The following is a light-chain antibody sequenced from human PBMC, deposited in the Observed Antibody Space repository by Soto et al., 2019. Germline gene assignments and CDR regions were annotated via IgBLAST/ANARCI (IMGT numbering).Light chain of an antibody. Sequence: QLVLTQSPSASGTPGQRVTISCSGSRSNIGRNFAYWYQHVPGTAPRLLIQRNNERPSGVPDRFSGSKSATSVSLAISGLQSEDEAVYYCSAWDDSLNGRVFGGGTKLTVL. J-gene: IGLJ3*02. CDR2: RNN. V-gene: IGLV1-44*01. CDR3: SAWDDSLNGRV. CDR1: RSNIGRNF.